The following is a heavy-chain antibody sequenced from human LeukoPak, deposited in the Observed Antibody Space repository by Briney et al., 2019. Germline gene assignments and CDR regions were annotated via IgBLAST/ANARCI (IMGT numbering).Heavy chain of an antibody. J-gene: IGHJ6*03. CDR3: ARGVREKNRGFLLYYYYYYMDV. Sequence: PSETLSLTCTVSGGSISSYYWSWLRQPPGKGLEWIGYIYYSGSTNYNPSLKSRVTISVDTSKNQFSLNLSSVTAADTAVYYCARGVREKNRGFLLYYYYYYMDVWGKGTTVAISS. CDR1: GGSISSYY. V-gene: IGHV4-59*01. CDR2: IYYSGST. D-gene: IGHD3-10*01.